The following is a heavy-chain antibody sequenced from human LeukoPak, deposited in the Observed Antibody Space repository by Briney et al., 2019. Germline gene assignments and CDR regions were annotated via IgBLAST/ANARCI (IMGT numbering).Heavy chain of an antibody. Sequence: SGTLSLTCTVSGGSISSSSYYWGWIRQPPGKGLEWIGSIYYSGSTYYNPSLKSRVTISVDTSKNQFSLKLSSVTAADTAVYYCASWFPGSQAHISDYYYYYGMDVWGQGTTVTVSS. CDR1: GGSISSSSYY. D-gene: IGHD2-21*01. CDR2: IYYSGST. CDR3: ASWFPGSQAHISDYYYYYGMDV. J-gene: IGHJ6*02. V-gene: IGHV4-39*07.